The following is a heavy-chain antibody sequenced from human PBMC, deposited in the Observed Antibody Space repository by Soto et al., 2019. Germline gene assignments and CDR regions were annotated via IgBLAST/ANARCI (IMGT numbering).Heavy chain of an antibody. CDR2: ISWNSGSI. CDR3: AKYIWGGDFWSGYEPPDNYYYYYGMDV. D-gene: IGHD3-3*01. Sequence: PGGSLRLSCAASGFTFDDYAMHWVRQAPGKGLEWVSGISWNSGSIGYADSVKGRFTISRDNAKNSLYLQMNSLRAEDTALYYCAKYIWGGDFWSGYEPPDNYYYYYGMDVWGQGTTVTVSS. V-gene: IGHV3-9*01. J-gene: IGHJ6*02. CDR1: GFTFDDYA.